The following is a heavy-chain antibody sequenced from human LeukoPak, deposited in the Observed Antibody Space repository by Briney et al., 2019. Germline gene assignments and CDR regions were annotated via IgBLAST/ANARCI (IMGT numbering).Heavy chain of an antibody. CDR2: IYSGGST. Sequence: TGGSLRLSCAASGFTFSNNYMSWVRQAPGKGLEWVSVIYSGGSTFYSDSVKGRFTISRDNSKNTLYLQMNSLRAEDTAVYYCARDNGAAAGNWGQGTLVTVSS. CDR1: GFTFSNNY. CDR3: ARDNGAAAGN. D-gene: IGHD6-13*01. J-gene: IGHJ4*02. V-gene: IGHV3-53*01.